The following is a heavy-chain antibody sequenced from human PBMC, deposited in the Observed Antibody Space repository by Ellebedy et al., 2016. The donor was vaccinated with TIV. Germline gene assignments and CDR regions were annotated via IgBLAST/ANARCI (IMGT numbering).Heavy chain of an antibody. CDR2: INPSETT. J-gene: IGHJ2*01. V-gene: IGHV4-34*01. D-gene: IGHD2-15*01. Sequence: MPSETLSLTCGVYGGSFSGYFWSWIRQPPGKGLEWIGEINPSETTNYNPSLKSRFIISVDTSKNQFSLKLTSVTAADTAIYYCARDHCSGNSCPRLNWYFDLWGRGTPVTVSS. CDR1: GGSFSGYF. CDR3: ARDHCSGNSCPRLNWYFDL.